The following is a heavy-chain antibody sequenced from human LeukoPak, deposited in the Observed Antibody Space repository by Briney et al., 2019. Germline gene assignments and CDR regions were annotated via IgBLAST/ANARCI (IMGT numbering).Heavy chain of an antibody. Sequence: PGGSLRLSCAASGFTFSNAWMNWVGQAPGKGLERVSAISISGSKTYYADSVKGRFTISRDNSKNTLYLQMNSLRAEDTAVYYCANEIRPNDYWGQGTQVTVSS. CDR2: ISISGSKT. CDR3: ANEIRPNDY. CDR1: GFTFSNAW. V-gene: IGHV3-23*01. D-gene: IGHD4-17*01. J-gene: IGHJ4*02.